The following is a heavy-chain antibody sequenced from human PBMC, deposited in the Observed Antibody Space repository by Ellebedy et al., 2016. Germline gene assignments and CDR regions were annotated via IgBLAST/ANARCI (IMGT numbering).Heavy chain of an antibody. CDR1: GFTFSTYA. V-gene: IGHV3-23*01. CDR3: ALFDSGSHLIGYYFDY. J-gene: IGHJ4*02. CDR2: DSGSGGIT. D-gene: IGHD3-10*01. Sequence: GGSLRLSCAASGFTFSTYAMSWVRQAPGKGLEWVSADSGSGGITYYADSVKGRFTISRDNSKSTLYLQMNSLRAEDTAVYYCALFDSGSHLIGYYFDYWGQGALVTVSS.